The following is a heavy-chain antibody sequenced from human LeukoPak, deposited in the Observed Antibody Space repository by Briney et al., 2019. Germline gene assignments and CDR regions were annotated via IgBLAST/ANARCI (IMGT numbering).Heavy chain of an antibody. Sequence: GGSLRLSCAACGFTFSSYDMHWDRQAPGKGLEWVAVISYDGSNKYYADSVKGRFTISRDNSKNTLYLQMNSLRAEDTAVYYCARELGRGSGSLYYGMDVWGKGTTVTVSS. J-gene: IGHJ6*04. CDR3: ARELGRGSGSLYYGMDV. D-gene: IGHD3-10*01. V-gene: IGHV3-30*04. CDR2: ISYDGSNK. CDR1: GFTFSSYD.